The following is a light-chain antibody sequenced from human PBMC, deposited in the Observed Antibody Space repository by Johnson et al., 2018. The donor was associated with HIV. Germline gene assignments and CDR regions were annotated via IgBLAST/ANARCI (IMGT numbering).Light chain of an antibody. CDR1: SSNIGNNY. CDR2: DNN. CDR3: GTWDTSLSVYV. V-gene: IGLV1-51*01. J-gene: IGLJ1*01. Sequence: QSVLTQPPSVSATPGQTVTIPCSGNSSNIGNNYVSWYQQLPGTAPKLLIYDNNKRPSGIPDRFSGSKSGTSVTLAITGLQTGDEADYYCGTWDTSLSVYVFGTGTKVTVL.